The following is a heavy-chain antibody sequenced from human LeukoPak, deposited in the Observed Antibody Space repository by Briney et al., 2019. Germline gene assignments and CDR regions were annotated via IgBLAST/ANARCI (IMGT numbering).Heavy chain of an antibody. Sequence: GGSLSLSCAASGFTFSNTWMSWVRQAPGKGLERVGRIKSKTDGGTTDYAAPVKGRFSISRDDSKNTLYLQMNSLKTEDTAVYYCSTDSTIVYWGQGTLVTVSS. CDR1: GFTFSNTW. V-gene: IGHV3-15*01. D-gene: IGHD3-9*01. CDR2: IKSKTDGGTT. J-gene: IGHJ4*02. CDR3: STDSTIVY.